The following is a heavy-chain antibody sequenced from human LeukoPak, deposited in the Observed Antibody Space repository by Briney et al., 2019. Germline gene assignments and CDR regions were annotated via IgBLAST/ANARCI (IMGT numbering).Heavy chain of an antibody. D-gene: IGHD6-13*01. J-gene: IGHJ4*02. V-gene: IGHV2-70*11. CDR3: ARHLIGSAGAFDY. CDR1: GFSLSTSGMC. Sequence: SGPALVKPTQTLTLTCTFSGFSLSTSGMCVTWIRQPPGKALEWLARIDWDDDKYYSTPLKTRLTISKDTSKNQVVLTMTNMDPVDTATYYCARHLIGSAGAFDYWGQGTLVTVSS. CDR2: IDWDDDK.